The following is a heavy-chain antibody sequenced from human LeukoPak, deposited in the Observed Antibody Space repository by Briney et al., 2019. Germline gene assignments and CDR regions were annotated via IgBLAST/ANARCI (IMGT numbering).Heavy chain of an antibody. CDR1: GYGFTSYW. CDR2: IYPGDSDT. Sequence: GESLQISSKGSGYGFTSYWIGWGRRMPGTGGEWMGSIYPGDSDTRYSPSFQGQVTISADKSISTAYLQWSSLKASDTAMYYCARRSCSSTSCQYFDYWGQGTLVTVSS. D-gene: IGHD2-2*01. J-gene: IGHJ4*02. V-gene: IGHV5-51*01. CDR3: ARRSCSSTSCQYFDY.